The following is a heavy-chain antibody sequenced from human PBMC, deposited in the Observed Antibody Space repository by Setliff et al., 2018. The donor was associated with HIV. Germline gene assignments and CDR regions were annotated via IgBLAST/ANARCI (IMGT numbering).Heavy chain of an antibody. V-gene: IGHV3-30*02. CDR1: GFTFSSYG. CDR2: IKYDGSNK. D-gene: IGHD3-9*01. CDR3: VRDTFDGRSYYGWDV. Sequence: PGGSLRLSCAASGFTFSSYGMHWVRQAPGKGLEWVAFIKYDGSNKYYADSVKGRFTISRDNSKNTLYLQMNSQRVEDTAVYYCVRDTFDGRSYYGWDVWGQGTTVTVSS. J-gene: IGHJ6*02.